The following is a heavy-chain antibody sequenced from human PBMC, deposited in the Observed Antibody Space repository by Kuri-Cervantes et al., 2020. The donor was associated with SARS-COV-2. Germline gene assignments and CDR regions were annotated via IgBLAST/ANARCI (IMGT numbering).Heavy chain of an antibody. V-gene: IGHV3-11*01. CDR2: ISTSGGSI. J-gene: IGHJ4*02. CDR3: ARTHPLYGGNSGPYFDY. CDR1: GFTFSDYY. Sequence: GESLKISCVASGFTFSDYYFTWIRQAPGKGLEWVSYISTSGGSIFYADSVKGRFTISRDNAKNTLYLQMNSLRAEDTAVYCCARTHPLYGGNSGPYFDYWGQGTLVTVSS. D-gene: IGHD4-23*01.